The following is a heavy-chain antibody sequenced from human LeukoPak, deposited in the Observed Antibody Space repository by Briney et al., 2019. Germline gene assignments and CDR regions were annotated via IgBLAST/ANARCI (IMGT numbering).Heavy chain of an antibody. D-gene: IGHD4-17*01. CDR3: ARDATTTNWFDP. V-gene: IGHV4-59*01. CDR2: IYYNGST. Sequence: SETLSLTCTVSGGSISSYYWSWIRQPPGKGLEWIGYIYYNGSTNYNPSLNSRVTISVDTSKNQFSLKLSSVTAADTALYYCARDATTTNWFDPWGQGTLVTVSS. CDR1: GGSISSYY. J-gene: IGHJ5*02.